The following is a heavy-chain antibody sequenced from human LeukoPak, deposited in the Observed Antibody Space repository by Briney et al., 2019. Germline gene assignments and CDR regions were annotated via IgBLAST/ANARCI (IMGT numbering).Heavy chain of an antibody. J-gene: IGHJ4*02. Sequence: GGSLRLSCAASGFTVSSNYMSWVRQAPGKGLEWVSVIYSGGSTYYADSVKGRFTISRDNSKNTLYLQMNSLRAEDTAVYYCARLWFGGYTFDYWGQGTLVTVSS. D-gene: IGHD3-10*01. V-gene: IGHV3-66*01. CDR2: IYSGGST. CDR3: ARLWFGGYTFDY. CDR1: GFTVSSNY.